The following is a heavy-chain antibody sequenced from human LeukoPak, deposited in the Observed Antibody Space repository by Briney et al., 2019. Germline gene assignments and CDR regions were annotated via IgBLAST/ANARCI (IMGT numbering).Heavy chain of an antibody. CDR3: ATEFFISYSTTFDY. D-gene: IGHD4-11*01. J-gene: IGHJ4*02. Sequence: ASVKVSCKVSGYTLTELSMHWVRQAPGKGLEWMGGFDPEDGETIYAQKFQGRVTMTEDTSTDTAYMELSSLRSGDTAVYYCATEFFISYSTTFDYWGQGTLVTVSS. V-gene: IGHV1-24*01. CDR2: FDPEDGET. CDR1: GYTLTELS.